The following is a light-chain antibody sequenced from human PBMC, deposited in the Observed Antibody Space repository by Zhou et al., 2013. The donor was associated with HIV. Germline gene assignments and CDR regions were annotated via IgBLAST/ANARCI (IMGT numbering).Light chain of an antibody. Sequence: DIQMTQSPSSLSASVGDRVTITCQASQDINKFLNWYQQTPGKAPKLLIYDASNLETGVPSRFSGSGSGTNFTFTISSLQPEDIATYYCQQYGTSAITFGQGTRLEMK. CDR3: QQYGTSAIT. CDR2: DAS. CDR1: QDINKF. J-gene: IGKJ5*01. V-gene: IGKV1-33*01.